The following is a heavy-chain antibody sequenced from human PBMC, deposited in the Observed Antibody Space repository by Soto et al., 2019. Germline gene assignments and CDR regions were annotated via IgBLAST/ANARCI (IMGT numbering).Heavy chain of an antibody. V-gene: IGHV3-30*18. CDR3: AKGGTIFGVVIIPYWLDY. CDR2: ISYDGSNK. D-gene: IGHD3-3*01. CDR1: GFTFSSYG. J-gene: IGHJ4*02. Sequence: SLRLSCAASGFTFSSYGMHWVRQAPGKGLEWVAVISYDGSNKYYADSVKGRFTISRDNSKSTLYLQMNSLRAEDTAVYYCAKGGTIFGVVIIPYWLDYWGQGTLVTVSS.